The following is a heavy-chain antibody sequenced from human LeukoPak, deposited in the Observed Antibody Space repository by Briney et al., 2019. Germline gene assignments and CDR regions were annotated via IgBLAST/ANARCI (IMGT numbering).Heavy chain of an antibody. Sequence: GGSLRLSCAASGFTFSSYGMTWVRQAPGKGLEWVSYISSSSSTIYYADSVKGRFTISRDNSKNTLYLQINSLRAEDTAVYYCAKAGAVVVVAAKYFDYWGQGTLVTVSS. CDR3: AKAGAVVVVAAKYFDY. D-gene: IGHD2-15*01. J-gene: IGHJ4*02. CDR1: GFTFSSYG. CDR2: ISSSSSTI. V-gene: IGHV3-48*01.